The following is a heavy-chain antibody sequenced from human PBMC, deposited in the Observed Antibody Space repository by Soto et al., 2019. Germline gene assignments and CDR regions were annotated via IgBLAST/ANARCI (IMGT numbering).Heavy chain of an antibody. CDR2: IYYSGST. D-gene: IGHD6-13*01. J-gene: IGHJ6*04. CDR3: ARDETAAGRTYYYYGMDV. Sequence: PSETLSLTCTVSGGSISSGGYYWSWIRQHPGKGLEWIGYIYYSGSTYYNPSLKRRVTISVDTSKNQFSLKLSSVTAADTAVYYCARDETAAGRTYYYYGMDVWGEGTTVTGSS. CDR1: GGSISSGGYY. V-gene: IGHV4-31*03.